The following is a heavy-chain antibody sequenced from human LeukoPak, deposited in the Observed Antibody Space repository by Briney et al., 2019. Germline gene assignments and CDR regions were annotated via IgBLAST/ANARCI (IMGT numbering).Heavy chain of an antibody. Sequence: QPGGSLRLSCAPSGFTLSTSWMSWVRQAPGKGLEWVANIKQDGSERYYVGSVKGRFTISRDNAKNSLYLQMNSLRAEDTAVYYCARHDFASPFDYWGQGILVTVSS. CDR2: IKQDGSER. J-gene: IGHJ4*02. D-gene: IGHD2-21*02. CDR3: ARHDFASPFDY. V-gene: IGHV3-7*01. CDR1: GFTLSTSW.